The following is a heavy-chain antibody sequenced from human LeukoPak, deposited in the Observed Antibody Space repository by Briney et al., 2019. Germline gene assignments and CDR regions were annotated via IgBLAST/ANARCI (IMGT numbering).Heavy chain of an antibody. J-gene: IGHJ6*03. V-gene: IGHV3-21*01. Sequence: GGSLRLSCAASGFTFDTYNFNWVRQAPGKGLEWVATIRSYSSYIHYGDSVKGRFTISRDDAERSVYLQMDNVRVEDTAVYFCARYSEVYYYVDVWGTGTTVTVSS. CDR1: GFTFDTYN. CDR2: IRSYSSYI. D-gene: IGHD2-21*01. CDR3: ARYSEVYYYVDV.